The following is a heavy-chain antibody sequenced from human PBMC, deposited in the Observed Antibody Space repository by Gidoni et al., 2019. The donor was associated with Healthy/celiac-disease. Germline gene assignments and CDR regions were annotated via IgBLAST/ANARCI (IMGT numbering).Heavy chain of an antibody. CDR3: AKDLWNYYDSSGYAEYFQH. D-gene: IGHD3-22*01. J-gene: IGHJ1*01. Sequence: EVQLLESGGGLVPPGGSLRLSCAASGFTFSSSAMSGVRQAPGKGLEWVSAISGSGGSTYYADSVKGRFTISRDNSKNTLYLQMNSLRAEDTAVYYCAKDLWNYYDSSGYAEYFQHWGQGTLVTVSS. CDR2: ISGSGGST. CDR1: GFTFSSSA. V-gene: IGHV3-23*01.